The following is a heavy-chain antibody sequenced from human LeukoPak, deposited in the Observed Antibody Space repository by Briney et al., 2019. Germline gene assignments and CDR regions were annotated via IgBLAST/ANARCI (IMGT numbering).Heavy chain of an antibody. J-gene: IGHJ4*02. Sequence: GGSLRLSCAASGFTFSGHWMSWVRQAPGKGLEWVANINQGGSDKYYVDSVKGRFTISRDNAKNSLYLQMNSLRAEDTAVYYCASDTGSNYDFWSGYSNWGQGTLVTVSS. CDR1: GFTFSGHW. V-gene: IGHV3-7*01. CDR3: ASDTGSNYDFWSGYSN. D-gene: IGHD3-3*01. CDR2: INQGGSDK.